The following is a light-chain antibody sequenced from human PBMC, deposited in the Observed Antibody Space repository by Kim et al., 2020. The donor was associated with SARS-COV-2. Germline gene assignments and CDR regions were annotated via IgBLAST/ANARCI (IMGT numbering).Light chain of an antibody. CDR1: QDISNY. CDR3: QKYNSTPLT. CDR2: AAS. J-gene: IGKJ3*01. V-gene: IGKV1-27*01. Sequence: ASVGDGVTITCRASQDISNYLAWYQQRPGRVPKLLISAASTVQTGVPSRFSGIGSGTDFTLTISGLQPEDFAIYYCQKYNSTPLTFGPGTKVDIK.